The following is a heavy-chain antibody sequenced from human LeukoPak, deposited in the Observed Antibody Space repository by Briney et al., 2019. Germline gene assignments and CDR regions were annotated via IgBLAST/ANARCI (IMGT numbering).Heavy chain of an antibody. D-gene: IGHD2-15*01. J-gene: IGHJ4*02. CDR1: GFTFSDTW. V-gene: IGHV3-74*01. CDR3: AKDRYCSGGDCSGDFDY. CDR2: IRSDGSDT. Sequence: GGSLRLSCAASGFTFSDTWMHWVRQAPGEGLVWVSRIRSDGSDTRYAESVKGRFTISRDNSKNTLYLQMNSLRAEDTAVYYCAKDRYCSGGDCSGDFDYWGQGTLVTVSS.